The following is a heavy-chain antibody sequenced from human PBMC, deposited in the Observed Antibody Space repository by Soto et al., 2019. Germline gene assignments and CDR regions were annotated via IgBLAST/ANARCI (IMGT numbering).Heavy chain of an antibody. CDR2: ISAHTGNT. CDR1: GYTFTNYG. CDR3: ARVLGYDSSWWRHTAFDI. V-gene: IGHV1-18*01. Sequence: ASVKVSCKTSGYTFTNYGISWVRQAPGQGLEWMGWISAHTGNTNYAQKFQGRVTMTTDTSTSTAYMELRSLRSDDTAVYYCARVLGYDSSWWRHTAFDIWGQGTMVTVSS. J-gene: IGHJ3*02. D-gene: IGHD6-13*01.